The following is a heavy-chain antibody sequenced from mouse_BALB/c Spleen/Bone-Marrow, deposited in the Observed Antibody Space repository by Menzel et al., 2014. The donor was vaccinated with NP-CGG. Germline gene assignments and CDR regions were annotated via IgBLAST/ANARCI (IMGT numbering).Heavy chain of an antibody. D-gene: IGHD1-1*01. CDR2: FLPGSGST. Sequence: VQLQESGAELMEPGASVKISCKATGYTFSSYWIEWVKQRPGHGLEWIGEFLPGSGSTNYNEKLKGKATFTADTSSNTAYMQLSSLTSEDSAVYYCAREDGLWYFDVWGAGTTVTVSS. V-gene: IGHV1-9*01. J-gene: IGHJ1*01. CDR1: GYTFSSYW. CDR3: AREDGLWYFDV.